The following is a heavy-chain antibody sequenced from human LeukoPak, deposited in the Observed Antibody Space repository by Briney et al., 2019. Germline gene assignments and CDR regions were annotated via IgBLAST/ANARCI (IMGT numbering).Heavy chain of an antibody. J-gene: IGHJ5*02. D-gene: IGHD1-1*01. Sequence: SDTLSLTCTVSGGSISSYYWSWIPQPAGQGLELIGRIYTSGTTNYNPSLKSRVTMSVDTSKNQFSLKLSSVTAADTAVYYCARAPTGTGGWNWFDPWGQGTLVTASS. CDR1: GGSISSYY. CDR2: IYTSGTT. CDR3: ARAPTGTGGWNWFDP. V-gene: IGHV4-4*07.